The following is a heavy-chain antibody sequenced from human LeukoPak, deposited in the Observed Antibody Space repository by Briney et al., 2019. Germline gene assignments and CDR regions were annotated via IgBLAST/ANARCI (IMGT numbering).Heavy chain of an antibody. CDR2: IKRKTFGGTT. J-gene: IGHJ5*01. D-gene: IGHD2-21*01. CDR1: GFTFGDHG. Sequence: GGSLRLSCTSSGFTFGDHGMHWARQASGKGLEWVGFIKRKTFGGTTEYAASVKGRFTISRDDSKSIAYLQMNSLKTEDTAVYYCVRVGIASTDDNWFDSWGQGTLVTVSS. V-gene: IGHV3-49*04. CDR3: VRVGIASTDDNWFDS.